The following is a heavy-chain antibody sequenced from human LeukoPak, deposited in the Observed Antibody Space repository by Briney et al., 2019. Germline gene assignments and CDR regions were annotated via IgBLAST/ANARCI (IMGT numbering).Heavy chain of an antibody. J-gene: IGHJ5*02. CDR1: GGSISSYY. CDR3: ARREGLLSLLSWFDP. CDR2: IYTSGST. Sequence: SETLSLTCTVSGGSISSYYWSWIRQPAGKGLEWIGRIYTSGSTNYNPSLKSRVTMSVDTSKNQFSLKLSSVTAADTAVYYCARREGLLSLLSWFDPWGQGTLVTVSS. D-gene: IGHD2-21*01. V-gene: IGHV4-4*07.